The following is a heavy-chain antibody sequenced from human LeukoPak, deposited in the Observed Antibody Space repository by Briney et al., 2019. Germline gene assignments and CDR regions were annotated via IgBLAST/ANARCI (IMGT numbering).Heavy chain of an antibody. CDR2: IIPILGIA. J-gene: IGHJ4*02. Sequence: GASVKVSCKASGGTFSSYTISWVRQAPGQGLEWMGRIIPILGIANYAQKFQGSVTITADKSTSTAYMELSSLRSEDTAVYYCARAFSGYDYDYWGQGTLVTVSS. V-gene: IGHV1-69*02. D-gene: IGHD5-12*01. CDR1: GGTFSSYT. CDR3: ARAFSGYDYDY.